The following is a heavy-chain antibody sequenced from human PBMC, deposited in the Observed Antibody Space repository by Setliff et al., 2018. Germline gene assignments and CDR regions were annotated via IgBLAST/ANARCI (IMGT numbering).Heavy chain of an antibody. J-gene: IGHJ6*03. D-gene: IGHD3-22*01. CDR1: EFTFSNYA. CDR3: ARDGAHSGYLTPRYYYYMDV. V-gene: IGHV3-23*01. Sequence: GGSLRLSCAASEFTFSNYAMNWVRQAPGKGLEWVSTISGSGARTYYADSVKGRFTISRDNSRNALYLQVRSLRIDDTAVYYCARDGAHSGYLTPRYYYYMDVWGKGTTVTVSS. CDR2: ISGSGART.